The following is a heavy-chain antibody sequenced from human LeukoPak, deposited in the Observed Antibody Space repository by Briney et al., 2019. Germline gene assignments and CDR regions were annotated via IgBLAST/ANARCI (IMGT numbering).Heavy chain of an antibody. CDR2: ISWNSGSI. V-gene: IGHV3-9*01. J-gene: IGHJ4*02. D-gene: IGHD3-10*01. CDR1: GFTFSTYA. Sequence: PGGSLRLSCAASGFTFSTYAMHWVRQAPGKGLEWVSGISWNSGSIGYADSVKGRFTISRDNAKNSLYLQMNSLRAEDTALYYCAKDFGEYYGSGSYYFDYWGQGTLVTVSS. CDR3: AKDFGEYYGSGSYYFDY.